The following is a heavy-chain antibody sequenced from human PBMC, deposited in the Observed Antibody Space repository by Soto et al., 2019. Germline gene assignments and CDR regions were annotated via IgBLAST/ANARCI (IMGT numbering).Heavy chain of an antibody. D-gene: IGHD1-20*01. Sequence: ASVKVSFKASGYTFTSYDINWVRQATGQGLEWMGWMNPNSGNTGYAQKFQGRVTMTRNTSISTAYMELSSLRSEDTAVYYCARLTGTAEIDWFDPWGQGTLVTVSS. CDR3: ARLTGTAEIDWFDP. CDR2: MNPNSGNT. CDR1: GYTFTSYD. J-gene: IGHJ5*02. V-gene: IGHV1-8*01.